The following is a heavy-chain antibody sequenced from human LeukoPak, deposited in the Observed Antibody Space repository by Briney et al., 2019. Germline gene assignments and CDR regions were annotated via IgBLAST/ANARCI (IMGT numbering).Heavy chain of an antibody. CDR3: ARGIPTGSSSWLAPVIDAFDI. D-gene: IGHD6-13*01. V-gene: IGHV5-51*01. Sequence: GESLKISCKGSGYSFTSYWIGWVRQMPGKGLEWMGIIYPGDSDTRYSPSFQGQVTISADKSISTAYLQWSSLKASDTAMYYCARGIPTGSSSWLAPVIDAFDIWGQGTMVTVSS. J-gene: IGHJ3*02. CDR1: GYSFTSYW. CDR2: IYPGDSDT.